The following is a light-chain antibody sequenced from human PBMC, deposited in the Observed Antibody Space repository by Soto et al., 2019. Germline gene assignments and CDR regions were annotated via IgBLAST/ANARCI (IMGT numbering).Light chain of an antibody. CDR3: QQYYSYPTT. J-gene: IGKJ5*01. CDR2: AAS. CDR1: QDITNY. Sequence: DIQITQSPSSLSQSVGDRVTITCLASQDITNYLAWFQQKPGKAPKTLIFAASSLHNGVPSHISGSGFGTDFTLTISSXQPEDFATYYCQQYYSYPTTFGQGTRLEIK. V-gene: IGKV1-16*02.